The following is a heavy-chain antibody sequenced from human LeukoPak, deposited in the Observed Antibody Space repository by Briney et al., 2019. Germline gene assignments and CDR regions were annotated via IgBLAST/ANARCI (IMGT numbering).Heavy chain of an antibody. V-gene: IGHV4-39*07. D-gene: IGHD6-19*01. CDR1: GGSISSSSYY. CDR3: ARGCSSGWYRVDY. J-gene: IGHJ4*02. CDR2: IYYSGST. Sequence: SETLSLTCTVSGGSISSSSYYWGWIRQPPGKGLEWIGSIYYSGSTYYNPSLKSRVTISVDTSKNQFSLKLSSVTAADTAVYYCARGCSSGWYRVDYWGQGTLVTVSS.